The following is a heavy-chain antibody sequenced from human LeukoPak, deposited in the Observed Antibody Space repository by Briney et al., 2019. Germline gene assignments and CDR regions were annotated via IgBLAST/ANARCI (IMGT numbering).Heavy chain of an antibody. D-gene: IGHD2-15*01. CDR2: INPKSGGT. J-gene: IGHJ4*02. CDR1: GYTFTGYY. V-gene: IGHV1-2*02. Sequence: GASVKVSCKASGYTFTGYYMHWVRQAPGQGLEWMGWINPKSGGTNYAQKFQGRVTMTRDTSIRTAYMELSRLRSDDTAVYYCARGRREYCSGGSCYPNIDYWGQGTLVTVSS. CDR3: ARGRREYCSGGSCYPNIDY.